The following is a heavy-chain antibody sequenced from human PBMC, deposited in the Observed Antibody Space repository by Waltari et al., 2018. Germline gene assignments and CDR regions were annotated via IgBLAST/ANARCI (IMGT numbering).Heavy chain of an antibody. J-gene: IGHJ4*02. D-gene: IGHD3-10*01. Sequence: EVQLMESGGGLVQPGGSLKLSCAASGVIFRASGVHWVRQASGKGLEWVGRIRSKANSYATAYAEAVKGRFTISRDDSKNTAYLEMNSLKTEDTAVYYCIRVDYYVSGTYAVDNWGQGTLVTVSS. CDR2: IRSKANSYAT. CDR1: GVIFRASG. V-gene: IGHV3-73*02. CDR3: IRVDYYVSGTYAVDN.